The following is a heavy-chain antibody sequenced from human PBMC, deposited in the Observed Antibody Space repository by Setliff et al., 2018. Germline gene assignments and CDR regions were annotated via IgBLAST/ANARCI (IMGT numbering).Heavy chain of an antibody. CDR2: IYNIGET. D-gene: IGHD2-15*01. CDR1: GLTVSNAF. V-gene: IGHV3-53*01. J-gene: IGHJ4*02. CDR3: ARTCSGSCCYAGLES. Sequence: PGGSLRLSCVVSGLTVSNAFMGWVRQAPGKGLEWVSVIYNIGETRYADSVKGRFTISSDNSKNTLFLQMSSLRAADTAVYYCARTCSGSCCYAGLESWGQGTPVAASS.